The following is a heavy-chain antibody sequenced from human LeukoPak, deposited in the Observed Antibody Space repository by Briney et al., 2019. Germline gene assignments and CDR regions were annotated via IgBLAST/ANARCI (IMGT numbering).Heavy chain of an antibody. CDR3: AKDSYDSSGYPDY. CDR2: ISYDGSNK. J-gene: IGHJ4*02. D-gene: IGHD3-22*01. Sequence: GGSLRLSCGASGFTFSNYGMLWVRQAPGKGLEWVAVISYDGSNKYYADSVKGRFTISRDNSKSTLYLQMNSLRAEDMAVYYCAKDSYDSSGYPDYWGQGTLVTVSS. CDR1: GFTFSNYG. V-gene: IGHV3-30*18.